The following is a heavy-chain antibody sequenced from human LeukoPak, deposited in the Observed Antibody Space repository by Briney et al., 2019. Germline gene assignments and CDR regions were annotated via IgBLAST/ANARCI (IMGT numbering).Heavy chain of an antibody. CDR2: ICPGDSDT. CDR3: ARQIRSYDFWSGYSALDY. Sequence: GESLKISCKGSGYSFTSYWIGWVRQMPGKGLEWMGIICPGDSDTRYSPSFQGQVTISADKSISTAYLQWSSLKASDTAMYYCARQIRSYDFWSGYSALDYWGQGTLVTVSS. J-gene: IGHJ4*02. D-gene: IGHD3-3*01. CDR1: GYSFTSYW. V-gene: IGHV5-51*01.